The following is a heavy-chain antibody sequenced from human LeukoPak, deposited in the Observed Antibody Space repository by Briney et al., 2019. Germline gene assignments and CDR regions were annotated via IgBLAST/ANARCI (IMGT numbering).Heavy chain of an antibody. CDR3: ARGPGGSSSSDFDY. Sequence: SETLSLTCTVSGGSISTYYWSWIRQPPGKGLEWIGYIYYSGSTSTNYNPSLKSRVTISVDTSKNQFSLKLSSVTAADTAVYYCARGPGGSSSSDFDYWGQGTLVTVSS. V-gene: IGHV4-59*08. CDR2: IYYSGSTST. CDR1: GGSISTYY. D-gene: IGHD6-6*01. J-gene: IGHJ4*02.